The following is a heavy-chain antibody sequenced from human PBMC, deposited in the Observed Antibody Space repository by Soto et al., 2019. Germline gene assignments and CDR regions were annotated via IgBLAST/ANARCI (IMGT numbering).Heavy chain of an antibody. V-gene: IGHV1-69*02. Sequence: KVYCKASGGTFSSYTISWVRQAPGQGLEWMGRIIPILGIANYAQKFQGRVTITADRSTSTAYMELSSLRSEDTAVYYCACGLLPGYLDVWGQGSSVIGSS. CDR3: ACGLLPGYLDV. CDR1: GGTFSSYT. J-gene: IGHJ6*02. CDR2: IIPILGIA. D-gene: IGHD3-10*01.